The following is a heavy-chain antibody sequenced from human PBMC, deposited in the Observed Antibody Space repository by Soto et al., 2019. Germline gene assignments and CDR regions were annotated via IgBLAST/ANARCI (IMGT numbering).Heavy chain of an antibody. CDR3: ARGIGGARSAFDI. CDR1: GGSVSTYY. V-gene: IGHV4-59*02. J-gene: IGHJ3*02. CDR2: YYSGSP. Sequence: SETLSLTCTVSGGSVSTYYWSWIRQPPGKGLEWIGYYSGSPNYNPSLESRVTISLDTSKSQLFLGLTSVTAADTAVYYCARGIGGARSAFDIWGQGTTVTVSS.